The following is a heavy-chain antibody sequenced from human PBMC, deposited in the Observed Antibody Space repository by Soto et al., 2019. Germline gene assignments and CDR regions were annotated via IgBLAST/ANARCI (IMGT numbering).Heavy chain of an antibody. CDR3: ARSVEGHFDY. V-gene: IGHV3-48*02. CDR1: GFTFNIYS. Sequence: EVQLVESGGDLVQRGGSLRLSCAASGFTFNIYSMNWVRQAPGKGLEWFSYITSDTKTIKYADSVKGRFTISRDNAKNSAYLQMNSLRDGDTALYYCARSVEGHFDYWGQGTVVTVSS. CDR2: ITSDTKTI. J-gene: IGHJ4*02. D-gene: IGHD6-19*01.